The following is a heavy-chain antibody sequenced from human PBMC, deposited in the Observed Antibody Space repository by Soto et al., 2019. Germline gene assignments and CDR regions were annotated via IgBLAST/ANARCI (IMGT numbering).Heavy chain of an antibody. J-gene: IGHJ5*02. CDR1: GGTFSSYA. CDR3: AHNPHTTTLVKKAAARPPTHINCFDP. V-gene: IGHV1-69*01. Sequence: QVQLVQSGAEVKKPGSSVKVSCKASGGTFSSYAISWVRQAPGQGLEWMGGIIPIFGTANYAQKFQGRVTITADESTSTAYMELSSLRSEDTVVYYCAHNPHTTTLVKKAAARPPTHINCFDPWGQGTLVTVSS. D-gene: IGHD6-13*01. CDR2: IIPIFGTA.